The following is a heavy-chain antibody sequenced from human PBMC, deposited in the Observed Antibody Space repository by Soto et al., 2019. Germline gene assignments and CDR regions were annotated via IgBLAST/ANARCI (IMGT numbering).Heavy chain of an antibody. CDR1: GFTFSSYW. V-gene: IGHV3-74*01. J-gene: IGHJ6*02. D-gene: IGHD6-19*01. CDR3: ASSGWYPDPHRTPYYYYGMDV. CDR2: INSDGSST. Sequence: GGSLRLSCAASGFTFSSYWMHWVRQAPGKGLVWVSRINSDGSSTSYADSVKGRFTISRDNAKNTLYLQMNSLRAEDTAVYYCASSGWYPDPHRTPYYYYGMDVWGQGTTVTVSS.